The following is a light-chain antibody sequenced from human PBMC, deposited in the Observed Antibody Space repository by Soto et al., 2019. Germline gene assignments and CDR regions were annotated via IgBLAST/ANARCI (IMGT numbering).Light chain of an antibody. CDR3: QQYNNWPPIT. J-gene: IGKJ5*01. V-gene: IGKV3-15*01. CDR2: GAS. Sequence: EIVMTQSPATLSVSPGERATLSCRASQSVRNNLGWYQQRPGQAPRLLIYGASTRASGIPARFSGSGSGTEFTLTINSLQSEDSAVYFRQQYNNWPPITFGQGTRLEIK. CDR1: QSVRNN.